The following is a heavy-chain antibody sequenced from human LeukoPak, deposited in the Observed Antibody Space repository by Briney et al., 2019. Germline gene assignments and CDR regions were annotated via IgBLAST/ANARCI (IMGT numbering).Heavy chain of an antibody. CDR3: AREGRITIFGVVIPHDY. CDR2: IKQDGSGK. D-gene: IGHD3-3*01. V-gene: IGHV3-7*01. CDR1: GFTFSSYW. J-gene: IGHJ4*02. Sequence: GGSLRLSCAASGFTFSSYWMSWVRQAPGKGLEWVANIKQDGSGKYYVDSVNGRFTISRDNAKNSLYLQMNSLRAEDTAVYYCAREGRITIFGVVIPHDYWGQGTLVTVSS.